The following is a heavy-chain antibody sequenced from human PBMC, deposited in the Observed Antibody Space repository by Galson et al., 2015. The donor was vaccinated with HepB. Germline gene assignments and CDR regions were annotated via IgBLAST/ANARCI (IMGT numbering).Heavy chain of an antibody. D-gene: IGHD3-22*01. J-gene: IGHJ4*02. CDR1: GGTFSSYA. V-gene: IGHV1-69*13. Sequence: SVKVSCKASGGTFSSYAISWARQAPGQGLEWMGGIIPIFGTANYAQKFQGRVTITADESTSTAYMELSSLRSEDTAVYYCARSKYYYDSSGYSDFDYWGQGTLVTVSS. CDR3: ARSKYYYDSSGYSDFDY. CDR2: IIPIFGTA.